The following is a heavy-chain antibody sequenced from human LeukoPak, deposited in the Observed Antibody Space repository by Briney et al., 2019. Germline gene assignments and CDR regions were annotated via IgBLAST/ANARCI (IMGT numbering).Heavy chain of an antibody. Sequence: SETLSLTCTVSNYSISSGYYWGWIRQPPGKGLEWIGSIYHSGSTYYNPSLKSRVTVSVDTSKNQLSLRLTSVTAADTAVYYCASTPGYSSSGGGDYWGQGTLVTVSS. D-gene: IGHD6-13*01. CDR1: NYSISSGYY. CDR2: IYHSGST. V-gene: IGHV4-38-2*02. J-gene: IGHJ4*02. CDR3: ASTPGYSSSGGGDY.